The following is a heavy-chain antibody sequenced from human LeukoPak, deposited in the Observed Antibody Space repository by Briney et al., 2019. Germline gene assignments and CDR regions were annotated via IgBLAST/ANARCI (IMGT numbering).Heavy chain of an antibody. CDR1: GGSISSYY. CDR3: ARVKQGYYYYMDV. J-gene: IGHJ6*03. V-gene: IGHV4-59*01. CDR2: IYYSGST. Sequence: SETLSLTCTVSGGSISSYYWSWIRQPPGKGLEWIGYIYYSGSTNYNPSLKSRVTISVDTSKNQFSLKLSSVTAADTAVYFCARVKQGYYYYMDVWGKGTTVTVSS. D-gene: IGHD6-13*01.